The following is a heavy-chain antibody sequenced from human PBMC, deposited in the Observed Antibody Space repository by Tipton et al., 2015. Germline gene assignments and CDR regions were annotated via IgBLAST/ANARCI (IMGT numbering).Heavy chain of an antibody. J-gene: IGHJ4*02. CDR1: GGSISSGSYY. V-gene: IGHV4-31*03. D-gene: IGHD5-12*01. CDR2: IYYSGST. Sequence: TLSLTCTVSGGSISSGSYYWSWIRQHPGKGLEWIGYIYYSGSTYYNPSLKSRVTISVDTSKNQLSLKLSSVTAADTAVYYCASTAGVVATLDYWGQGTLVTVSS. CDR3: ASTAGVVATLDY.